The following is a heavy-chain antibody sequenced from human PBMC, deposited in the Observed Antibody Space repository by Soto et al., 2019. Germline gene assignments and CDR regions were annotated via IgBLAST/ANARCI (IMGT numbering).Heavy chain of an antibody. V-gene: IGHV3-7*04. CDR1: GFTFSTYW. CDR3: AREGWGSLLDH. Sequence: EVQLVESGGDLVQPGGSLRLSCAASGFTFSTYWMTWVRQVPGKGLEWVAHIRPDGSEAVYVDSVKGRFTISRDNDKNSLHLHMSSLRVDDTAVYYCAREGWGSLLDHWGLGTLVTVSS. CDR2: IRPDGSEA. J-gene: IGHJ4*02. D-gene: IGHD7-27*01.